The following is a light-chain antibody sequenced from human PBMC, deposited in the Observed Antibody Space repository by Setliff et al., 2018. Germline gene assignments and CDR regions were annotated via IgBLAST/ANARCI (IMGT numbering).Light chain of an antibody. CDR2: GVS. Sequence: QSVLTQPASVSGSPGQSITISCSGTSNDVGSYDLVSWYQQHPGKAPKLIIYGVSDQPSGVSSRFSGSKSGNTASLTISGLQTEDEADYYCNAYTAGTTYVFGTGTKGTVL. CDR3: NAYTAGTTYV. V-gene: IGLV2-14*03. CDR1: SNDVGSYDL. J-gene: IGLJ1*01.